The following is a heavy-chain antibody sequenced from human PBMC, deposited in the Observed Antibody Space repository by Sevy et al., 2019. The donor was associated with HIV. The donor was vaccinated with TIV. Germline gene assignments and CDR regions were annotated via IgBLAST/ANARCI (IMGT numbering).Heavy chain of an antibody. CDR1: GFTFSSYW. Sequence: GGSLRLSCAASGFTFSSYWMSWVRQAPGKGLEWVANINQDGSDKYYVDSVKGRSTISRDNAKNSLYLQMNSLRAEDTAVYYCARDSDYSSSVDYWGQGTLVTVSS. J-gene: IGHJ4*02. CDR2: INQDGSDK. CDR3: ARDSDYSSSVDY. D-gene: IGHD6-6*01. V-gene: IGHV3-7*01.